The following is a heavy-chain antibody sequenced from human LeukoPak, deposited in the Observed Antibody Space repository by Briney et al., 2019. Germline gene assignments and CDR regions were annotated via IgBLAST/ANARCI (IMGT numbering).Heavy chain of an antibody. CDR2: IGTAGDT. Sequence: GGSLRLSCAASGFTFSSYDMHWVRQATGKGLEWVSAIGTAGDTYYPGSVKGRFTISRENAKNSLYLQMNSLRAGDTAVYYCARGVTRWTWGYSYGAYGMDVWGQGTTVTVSS. CDR3: ARGVTRWTWGYSYGAYGMDV. CDR1: GFTFSSYD. J-gene: IGHJ6*02. V-gene: IGHV3-13*01. D-gene: IGHD5-18*01.